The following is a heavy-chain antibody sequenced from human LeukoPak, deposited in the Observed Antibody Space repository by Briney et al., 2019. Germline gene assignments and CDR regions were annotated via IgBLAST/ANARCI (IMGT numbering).Heavy chain of an antibody. V-gene: IGHV1-18*01. J-gene: IGHJ4*02. CDR3: SRSGPGSCSGGSCYSNY. D-gene: IGHD2-15*01. Sequence: ASVKVSCKVSGYTFTNFGISWVRQAPGQGLEWMGWISAYNGNTNYAQRLQGRITMTTDTSTNTAYMELRSLRSDDTAVYYCSRSGPGSCSGGSCYSNYWGQGTLVTVSS. CDR2: ISAYNGNT. CDR1: GYTFTNFG.